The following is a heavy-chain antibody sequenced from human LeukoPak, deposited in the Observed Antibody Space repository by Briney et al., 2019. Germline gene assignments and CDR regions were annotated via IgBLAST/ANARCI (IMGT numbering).Heavy chain of an antibody. CDR1: GFTFSNHG. V-gene: IGHV3-33*01. J-gene: IGHJ4*02. D-gene: IGHD3-10*01. Sequence: LSGGSLRLSCAASGFTFSNHGMHWVRQAPGKGLEWVAVIWHDGSNQYYADSVKGRFTISRDNSKDTLYLQMNSLRVEDTAVYYCARQTGTYDLDYWGQGTLVTVSS. CDR3: ARQTGTYDLDY. CDR2: IWHDGSNQ.